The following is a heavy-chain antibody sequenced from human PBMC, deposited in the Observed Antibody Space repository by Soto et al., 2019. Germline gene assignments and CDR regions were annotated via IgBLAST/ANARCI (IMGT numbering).Heavy chain of an antibody. Sequence: SVKVSGKASGFTFTNSAVQWVRQARGQRLEWIGWIVVGSGNTNYAQKFQERVTFTRDMSTSTAYMELSSLRSEDTAVYYCAAPPYYSGSGHYFYYGMDVWGQGTTVTVSS. CDR1: GFTFTNSA. CDR3: AAPPYYSGSGHYFYYGMDV. V-gene: IGHV1-58*01. J-gene: IGHJ6*02. D-gene: IGHD3-10*01. CDR2: IVVGSGNT.